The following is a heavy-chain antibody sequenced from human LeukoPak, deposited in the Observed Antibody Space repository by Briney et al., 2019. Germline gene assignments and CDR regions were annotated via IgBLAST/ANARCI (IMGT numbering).Heavy chain of an antibody. CDR2: ISSSSSYI. CDR3: ARDTTTVTTEIDY. Sequence: GSLRLSCAASGFTFSSYSMNWVRQAPGKGLEWVSSISSSSSYIYYADSVKGRFTISRDNAKNSLYLQMNSLRAEDTAVYYCARDTTTVTTEIDYWGQGTLVTVSS. CDR1: GFTFSSYS. V-gene: IGHV3-21*01. D-gene: IGHD4-17*01. J-gene: IGHJ4*02.